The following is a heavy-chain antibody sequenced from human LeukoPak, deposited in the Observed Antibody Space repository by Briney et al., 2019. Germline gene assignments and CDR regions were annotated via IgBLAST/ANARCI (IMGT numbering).Heavy chain of an antibody. CDR2: ISWNSGNI. V-gene: IGHV3-9*01. Sequence: GGSLRLSCAASGFTFHDYALHWVRQAPGKGLEWVSGISWNSGNIDYVDSVKGRFTISRDNAKNSMYLQMNSLRTEDTALYYCAKGYYYGSGSYLPVDHWGQGTLVTVSS. D-gene: IGHD3-10*01. CDR1: GFTFHDYA. J-gene: IGHJ4*02. CDR3: AKGYYYGSGSYLPVDH.